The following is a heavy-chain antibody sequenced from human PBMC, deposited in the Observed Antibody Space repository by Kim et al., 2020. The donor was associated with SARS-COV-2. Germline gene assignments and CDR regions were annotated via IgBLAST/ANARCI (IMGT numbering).Heavy chain of an antibody. V-gene: IGHV3-23*01. CDR2: ISGSGGST. CDR1: GFTFSSYA. D-gene: IGHD3-3*01. CDR3: AKDRGGLMRITIFGVVTAFDY. J-gene: IGHJ4*02. Sequence: GGSLRLSCAASGFTFSSYAMSWVRQAPGKGLEWVSAISGSGGSTYYADSVKGLFTISRDNSKNTLYLQMNSLRAEDTAVYYCAKDRGGLMRITIFGVVTAFDYWGQGTLVTVSS.